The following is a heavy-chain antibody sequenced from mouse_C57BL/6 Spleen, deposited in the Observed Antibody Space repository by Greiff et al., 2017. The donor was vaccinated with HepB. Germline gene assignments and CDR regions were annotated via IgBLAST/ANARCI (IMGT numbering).Heavy chain of an antibody. CDR3: AAIYYGNYDAMDY. Sequence: QVQLKESGPELVKPGASVKLSCKASGYTFTSYDINWVKQRPGQGLEWIGWIYPRDGSTKYNEKFKGKATLTVDTSSSTAYMELHSLTSEDSAVYFCAAIYYGNYDAMDYWGQGTSVTVSS. J-gene: IGHJ4*01. CDR2: IYPRDGST. V-gene: IGHV1-85*01. CDR1: GYTFTSYD. D-gene: IGHD2-1*01.